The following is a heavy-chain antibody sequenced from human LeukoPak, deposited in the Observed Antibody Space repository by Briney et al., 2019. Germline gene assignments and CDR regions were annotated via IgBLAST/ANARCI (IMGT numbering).Heavy chain of an antibody. CDR1: GYTFIDYY. V-gene: IGHV1-46*01. CDR2: INPSGGST. D-gene: IGHD2-15*01. J-gene: IGHJ4*02. CDR3: ARGGCSGGSCYSMPFDY. Sequence: ASVKVSCKASGYTFIDYYIHWVRQAPGQGLEWMGWINPSGGSTTYAQKFQGRVSMTRDTSTSTVYMELSSLRSEDTAVYYCARGGCSGGSCYSMPFDYWGQGTLVTVSS.